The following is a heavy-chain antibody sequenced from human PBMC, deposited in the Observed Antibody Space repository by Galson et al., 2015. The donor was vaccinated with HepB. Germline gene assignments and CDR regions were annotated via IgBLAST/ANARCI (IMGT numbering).Heavy chain of an antibody. V-gene: IGHV1-18*01. D-gene: IGHD1-26*01. J-gene: IGHJ4*02. CDR3: ARDLMGSTAFEF. CDR2: VSPYNGDT. Sequence: SVKVSCKASGYTFTGYGISWVRQAPGQGLQWMGWVSPYNGDTKYAQKFQDRVTMTTDTSTNTAYMDLRSLRSDDTAVYFCARDLMGSTAFEFWGQGTLVTVSS. CDR1: GYTFTGYG.